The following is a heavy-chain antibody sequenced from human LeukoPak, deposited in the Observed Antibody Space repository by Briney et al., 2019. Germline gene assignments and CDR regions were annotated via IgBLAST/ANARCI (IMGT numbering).Heavy chain of an antibody. Sequence: ASVMVSCKASGYTFTSNYIHWVRRAPGQGLEWMGMIYPRDGSTSYAQKFQGRVTVTRDTSTSTVHMELSGLRSEDTAVYYCARDQEGFDYWGQGTLVTVSS. CDR2: IYPRDGST. CDR3: ARDQEGFDY. V-gene: IGHV1-46*01. J-gene: IGHJ4*02. CDR1: GYTFTSNY.